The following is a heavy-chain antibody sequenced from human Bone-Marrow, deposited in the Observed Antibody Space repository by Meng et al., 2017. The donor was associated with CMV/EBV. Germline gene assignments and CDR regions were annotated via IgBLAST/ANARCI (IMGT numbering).Heavy chain of an antibody. J-gene: IGHJ6*02. CDR2: ISAYNGNT. CDR3: ARETCSSTSCYTDYYYGMDV. V-gene: IGHV1-18*01. Sequence: ASVKVSCKASGYTFTSYGISWVRQAPGQGLEWMGWISAYNGNTNYAQKLQGRVTMTTDTSTSTAYMELRSLRSEDTAVYYCARETCSSTSCYTDYYYGMDVWGQGTTVTVSS. CDR1: GYTFTSYG. D-gene: IGHD2-2*02.